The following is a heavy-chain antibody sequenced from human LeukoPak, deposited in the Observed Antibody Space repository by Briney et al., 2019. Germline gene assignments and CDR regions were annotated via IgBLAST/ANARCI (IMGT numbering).Heavy chain of an antibody. D-gene: IGHD6-19*01. J-gene: IGHJ4*02. CDR2: IIPILGIA. CDR3: ARWGGSSGWDYYFDY. CDR1: GGTFSSYA. Sequence: GASVKVSCKASGGTFSSYAISWVRQAPGQGLERMGRIIPILGIASYAQKFQGRVTITADKSTSTAYMELGSLRSEDTAVYYCARWGGSSGWDYYFDYWGQGTLVTVSS. V-gene: IGHV1-69*04.